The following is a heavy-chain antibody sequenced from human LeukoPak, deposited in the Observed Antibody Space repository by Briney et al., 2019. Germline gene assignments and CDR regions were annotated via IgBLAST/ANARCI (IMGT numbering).Heavy chain of an antibody. Sequence: SETLSLTCTVSGCSISSYYWSWMRQPPGKGLVGIGYIYTSGSTNYNPSLKSRVTISENTSKNQFSLKLSSVTAADTAVYYCARNWSFDAFDMWGQGTMVTVSS. CDR3: ARNWSFDAFDM. CDR2: IYTSGST. J-gene: IGHJ3*02. CDR1: GCSISSYY. V-gene: IGHV4-4*09.